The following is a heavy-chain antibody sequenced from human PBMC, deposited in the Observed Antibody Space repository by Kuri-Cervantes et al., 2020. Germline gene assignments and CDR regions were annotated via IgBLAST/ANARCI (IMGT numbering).Heavy chain of an antibody. CDR1: GYTFTSYY. V-gene: IGHV1-46*01. Sequence: ASVKVSCKASGYTFTSYYMHWVRQAPGQGLEWMGIINPSGGSTSYAQKFQGRVTMTRDTSTSTVYMELSSLRSEDTAVYYCAKDLEHSSGWGYFDYWGQGTLVTVSS. J-gene: IGHJ4*02. D-gene: IGHD6-19*01. CDR2: INPSGGST. CDR3: AKDLEHSSGWGYFDY.